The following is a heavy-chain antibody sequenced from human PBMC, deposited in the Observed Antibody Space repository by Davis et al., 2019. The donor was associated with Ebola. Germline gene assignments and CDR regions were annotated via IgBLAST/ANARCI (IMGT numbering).Heavy chain of an antibody. D-gene: IGHD2-21*01. V-gene: IGHV1-8*01. CDR2: MNPNSGNT. Sequence: AASVKVSCKASGYTFTGYDINWVRQATGQGLEWMGWMNPNSGNTGYAQKFQGRVTMTRDTSISTAYMELSRLRSDDTAVYYCARGLLGWWFDPWGQGTLVTVSS. CDR1: GYTFTGYD. CDR3: ARGLLGWWFDP. J-gene: IGHJ5*02.